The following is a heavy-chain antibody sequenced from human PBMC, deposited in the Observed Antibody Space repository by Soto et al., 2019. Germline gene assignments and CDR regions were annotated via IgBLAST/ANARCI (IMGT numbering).Heavy chain of an antibody. V-gene: IGHV1-2*04. CDR2: INPNSGGT. CDR1: GYTFTGYY. Sequence: GASVKVSCKASGYTFTGYYMHWVRQAPGQGLEWMGWINPNSGGTNYAQKFQGWVTMTRDTSISTAYMELSRLRSDDTAVYYCARAEVAAAGHDAFDIWGQGTMVTVSS. D-gene: IGHD6-13*01. J-gene: IGHJ3*02. CDR3: ARAEVAAAGHDAFDI.